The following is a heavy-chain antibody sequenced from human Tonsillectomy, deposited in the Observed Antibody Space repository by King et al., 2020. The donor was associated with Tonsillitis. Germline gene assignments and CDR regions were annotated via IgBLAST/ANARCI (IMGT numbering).Heavy chain of an antibody. J-gene: IGHJ4*02. CDR1: GGSISSYY. Sequence: LQLQESGPGLVKPSETLSLTCTVSGGSISSYYWTWFRQPPGRGLEWIGYINYSGSTNYNPSLESRVTISIDTSKNQFSLKLSSVTAADTAIYYCARLSCSSTTCYVVPLYYFDSWGQGTLVTVSS. CDR3: ARLSCSSTTCYVVPLYYFDS. D-gene: IGHD2-2*01. CDR2: INYSGST. V-gene: IGHV4-59*08.